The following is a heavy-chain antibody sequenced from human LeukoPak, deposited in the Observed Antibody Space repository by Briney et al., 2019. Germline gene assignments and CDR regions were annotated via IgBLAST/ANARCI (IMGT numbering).Heavy chain of an antibody. J-gene: IGHJ4*02. CDR1: GYTFTGSGWY. D-gene: IGHD3-10*01. V-gene: IGHV1-2*02. CDR2: LHPNNGAT. Sequence: ASVKVSCKASGYTFTGSGWYLYWLRQAPGQGLECVGWLHPNNGATGYAQKFRGRVAMTTDTSISTAYMDLSRLRPDDTAIYYCARDGPAQMVDFDYWGQGTLVTVSS. CDR3: ARDGPAQMVDFDY.